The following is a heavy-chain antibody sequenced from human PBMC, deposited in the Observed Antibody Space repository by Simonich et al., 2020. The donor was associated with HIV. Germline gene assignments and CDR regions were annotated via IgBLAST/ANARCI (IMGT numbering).Heavy chain of an antibody. CDR1: GYTFTTYS. CDR2: INAGNGNT. J-gene: IGHJ3*02. D-gene: IGHD1-1*01. V-gene: IGHV1-3*01. CDR3: ARDSATRTDAGAFDI. Sequence: QVQLVQSGAEVKKPGASVKLSCKASGYTFTTYSMHWVRQAPGQRLEWMGWINAGNGNTKYSQKFQGRVTSTRDTSASTAYMELSSLTSEDTAVYYCARDSATRTDAGAFDIWGQGTMVTVSS.